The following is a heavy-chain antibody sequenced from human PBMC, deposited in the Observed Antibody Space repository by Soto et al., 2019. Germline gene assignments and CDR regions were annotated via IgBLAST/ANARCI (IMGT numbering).Heavy chain of an antibody. J-gene: IGHJ4*02. V-gene: IGHV3-48*01. D-gene: IGHD2-21*01. CDR2: ITSGSSTI. CDR3: LGAAPYCGGFICFDY. Sequence: PGGSLRLSCAASGFSLGQYDMNWVRQAPGKGLEWLSYITSGSSTIYYADSVKGRFAISRDNAKNSLYLQMDSLSAEDTAGYSCLGAAPYCGGFICFDYWGQGALVTVSS. CDR1: GFSLGQYD.